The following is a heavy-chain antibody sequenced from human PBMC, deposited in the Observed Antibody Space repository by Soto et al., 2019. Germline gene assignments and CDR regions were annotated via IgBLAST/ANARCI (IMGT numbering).Heavy chain of an antibody. V-gene: IGHV1-46*01. D-gene: IGHD6-19*01. CDR3: ARESIAVAGTNGKDV. J-gene: IGHJ6*02. Sequence: GASVKVSCKASGYTFTSYYMHWVRQAPGQGLEWMGIINPSGGSTSYAQKFQGRVTMTRDTSTSTVYMELSSLRSEDTAVYYCARESIAVAGTNGKDVWGQGTTVTVSS. CDR1: GYTFTSYY. CDR2: INPSGGST.